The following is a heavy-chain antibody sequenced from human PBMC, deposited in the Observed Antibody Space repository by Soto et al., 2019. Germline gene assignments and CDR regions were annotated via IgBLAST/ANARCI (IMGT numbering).Heavy chain of an antibody. D-gene: IGHD4-17*01. CDR2: MNPNSGNT. V-gene: IGHV1-8*01. CDR3: ARGYGERKYYYYGMDV. CDR1: GYTFTSYD. J-gene: IGHJ6*02. Sequence: GASVKVSCKASGYTFTSYDINWVRQATGQGLEWMGWMNPNSGNTGYAQKFQGRVTMTRNTSISTAYMELSSLRSEDTAVYYCARGYGERKYYYYGMDVWGQGTTVTVSS.